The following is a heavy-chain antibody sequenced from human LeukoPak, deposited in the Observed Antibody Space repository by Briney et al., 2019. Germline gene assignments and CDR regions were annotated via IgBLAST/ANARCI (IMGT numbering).Heavy chain of an antibody. V-gene: IGHV4-59*01. D-gene: IGHD1-1*01. CDR1: GGSISGYY. CDR3: ARWNEGLDY. J-gene: IGHJ4*02. Sequence: SETLSLTCTVSGGSISGYYWSWMRQPPGKGLEWVGYIFESQTTGYNPSLESRVTISQDTSRSQFSLKLSSVTAADTAVYYCARWNEGLDYWGRGTLVTVSS. CDR2: IFESQTT.